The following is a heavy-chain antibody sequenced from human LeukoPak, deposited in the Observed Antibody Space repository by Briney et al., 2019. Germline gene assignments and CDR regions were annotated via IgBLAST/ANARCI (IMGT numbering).Heavy chain of an antibody. Sequence: SETLSLTCTVSGGSISSYYWSWIRQPAGKGLEWIGRIYTSGSTKYNPSLKSRVTMSVDTSKNQFSLKLSSVTAADTAVYYCAREGGFGELNKEFDYWGQGTLVTVSS. CDR3: AREGGFGELNKEFDY. D-gene: IGHD3-10*01. J-gene: IGHJ4*02. V-gene: IGHV4-4*07. CDR2: IYTSGST. CDR1: GGSISSYY.